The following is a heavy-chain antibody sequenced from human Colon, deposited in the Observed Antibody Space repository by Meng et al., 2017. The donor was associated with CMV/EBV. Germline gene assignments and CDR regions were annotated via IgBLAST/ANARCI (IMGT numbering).Heavy chain of an antibody. V-gene: IGHV1-2*02. CDR1: GYTFTGYF. Sequence: QPQLVESGAEVTNPXXSGKVSCKASGYTFTGYFMYWVRQAPGQGLEWMGSLNPNSSGTNYAQKFQGRVTMTRDTSINTAYMELSRLRSDDTAVYYCATLSGGDFDYWGQGTLVTVSS. CDR3: ATLSGGDFDY. D-gene: IGHD3-10*01. CDR2: LNPNSSGT. J-gene: IGHJ4*02.